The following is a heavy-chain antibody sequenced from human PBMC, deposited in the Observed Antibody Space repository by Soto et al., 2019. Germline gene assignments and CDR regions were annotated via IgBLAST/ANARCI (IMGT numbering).Heavy chain of an antibody. CDR2: IRSDGSYS. D-gene: IGHD3-10*01. Sequence: PGWSVRLSCEASGFTLSNYWMHWVRQAPGKGLVWVSRIRSDGSYSSYADSVKGRFTISRDNAKNTLFLQMHSLRAEDTAMYYCEFSYCPVGNYWGQGIMVSVSS. V-gene: IGHV3-74*01. CDR3: EFSYCPVGNY. CDR1: GFTLSNYW. J-gene: IGHJ4*02.